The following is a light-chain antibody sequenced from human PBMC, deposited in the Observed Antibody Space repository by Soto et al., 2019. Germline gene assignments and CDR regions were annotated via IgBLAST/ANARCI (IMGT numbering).Light chain of an antibody. Sequence: DIQMAQSPSSLSASLRPRITITCRASQSISNHLNWYQQKPGKGPNLLIYAASSLQRGVPSRFSGSGSGRDFVLTISSLQPEDSATYYCQQSYGTPWTFGQGTKVDIK. CDR2: AAS. CDR1: QSISNH. J-gene: IGKJ1*01. V-gene: IGKV1-39*01. CDR3: QQSYGTPWT.